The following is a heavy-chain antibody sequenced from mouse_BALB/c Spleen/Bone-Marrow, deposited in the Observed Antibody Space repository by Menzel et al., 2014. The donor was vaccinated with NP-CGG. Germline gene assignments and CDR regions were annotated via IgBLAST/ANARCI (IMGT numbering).Heavy chain of an antibody. J-gene: IGHJ3*01. Sequence: EVKLEESGGGLVQPGGSLKLSCAASGFDFSGFWMSWVRQAPGRGLGWIGEINPDSNTINYSPSLKDKFIISRDNAKNTLYLQMSKVRSEDTALYYCARLGYYGSFAYWGQGTLVTVSA. CDR2: INPDSNTI. D-gene: IGHD1-2*01. CDR3: ARLGYYGSFAY. V-gene: IGHV4-1*02. CDR1: GFDFSGFW.